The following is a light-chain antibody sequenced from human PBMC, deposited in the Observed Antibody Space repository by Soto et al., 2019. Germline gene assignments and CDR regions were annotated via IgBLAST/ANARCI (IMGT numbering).Light chain of an antibody. CDR3: QSYDSNNVV. CDR2: KNN. V-gene: IGLV6-57*04. CDR1: SGGIASNH. Sequence: NFMLTQPHSVSESPGGTVTISCTRSSGGIASNHVQWYQQRPGSAPTTVIYKNNQRPSGVPDRFSGSIDSSSNSASLTISGLKTEDEADYYCQSYDSNNVVFGGGTKLTVL. J-gene: IGLJ2*01.